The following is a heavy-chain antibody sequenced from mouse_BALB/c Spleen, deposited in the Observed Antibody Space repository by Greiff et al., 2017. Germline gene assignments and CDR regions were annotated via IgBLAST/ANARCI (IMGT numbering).Heavy chain of an antibody. CDR1: GFSLTSYG. V-gene: IGHV2-5-1*01. J-gene: IGHJ4*01. CDR2: IWRGGST. Sequence: VQRVESGPSLVQPSQSLSITCTVSGFSLTSYGVHWVRQSPGKGLEWLGVIWRGGSTDYNAAFMSRLSITKDNSKSQVFFKMNSLQADDTAIYYCAKNEDAMDYWGQGTSVTVSS. CDR3: AKNEDAMDY.